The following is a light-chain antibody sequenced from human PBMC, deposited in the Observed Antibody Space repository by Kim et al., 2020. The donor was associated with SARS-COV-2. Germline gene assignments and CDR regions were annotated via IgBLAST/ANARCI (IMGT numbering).Light chain of an antibody. V-gene: IGLV1-36*01. CDR3: ATWDDSLDVLM. Sequence: QRVTSYGSGSTSNSGNNAGNWYQQFPGKAPQLLVDVDDRLPSGVSDRVSCSKSGTSASLAISALRSEDEADYYCATWDDSLDVLMFGGGTQLTVL. CDR2: VDD. CDR1: TSNSGNNA. J-gene: IGLJ3*02.